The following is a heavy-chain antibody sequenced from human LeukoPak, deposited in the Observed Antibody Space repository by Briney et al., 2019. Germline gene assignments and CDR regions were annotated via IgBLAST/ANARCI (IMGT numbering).Heavy chain of an antibody. Sequence: GGSLRLSCAASGFTVSSNYMSWVRQASGKGLEWVSVIYSGGSTYYADSVKGRFTISRDNSKNTLYLQMNSLRAEDTAVYYCARDGYSYGYFDYWGQGTLVTVSS. CDR1: GFTVSSNY. D-gene: IGHD5-18*01. CDR2: IYSGGST. J-gene: IGHJ4*02. V-gene: IGHV3-66*02. CDR3: ARDGYSYGYFDY.